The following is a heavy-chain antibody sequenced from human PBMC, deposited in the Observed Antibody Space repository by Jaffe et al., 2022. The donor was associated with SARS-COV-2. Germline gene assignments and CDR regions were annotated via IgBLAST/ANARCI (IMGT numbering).Heavy chain of an antibody. V-gene: IGHV3-23*01. CDR2: ISGSGDST. CDR1: GFTFSTYA. Sequence: EVQLLESGGGLVQPGGSLTLSCAASGFTFSTYAMGWVRQAPGEGLQWVSSISGSGDSTYYADSVKGRFTISRDNSKNTLYLQMNSLRAEDTAVYYCAKDQYFNPPYAADVWGQGTTVTVSS. D-gene: IGHD2-15*01. J-gene: IGHJ6*02. CDR3: AKDQYFNPPYAADV.